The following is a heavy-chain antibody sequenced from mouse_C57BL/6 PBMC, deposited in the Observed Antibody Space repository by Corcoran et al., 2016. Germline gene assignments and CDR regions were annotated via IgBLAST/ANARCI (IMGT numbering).Heavy chain of an antibody. Sequence: QVQLKQSGAELVRPGASVKLSCKASGYTFTDYYINWVKQRPGQGLEWIARIYPGSGNTYYNEKFKGKATLTAEKSSSTAYMQLSSLTSEDSAVYFCARWDYDFYFDYWGQGTTLTVSS. J-gene: IGHJ2*01. D-gene: IGHD1-1*01. CDR2: IYPGSGNT. V-gene: IGHV1-76*01. CDR3: ARWDYDFYFDY. CDR1: GYTFTDYY.